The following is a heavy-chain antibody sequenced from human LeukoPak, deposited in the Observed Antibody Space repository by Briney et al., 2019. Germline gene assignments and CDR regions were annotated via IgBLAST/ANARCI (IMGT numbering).Heavy chain of an antibody. CDR3: ARQDHSGGCCYGY. V-gene: IGHV4-39*01. J-gene: IGHJ4*02. Sequence: SETLSLTCTVSGGSISSSSYYWGWIRQPPGKGLEWIGSIYYSGSTYYNPSLKSRVTISVDTSKNQFSLKLSSVTAADTAVYYCARQDHSGGCCYGYWGQGTLVTVSS. CDR1: GGSISSSSYY. CDR2: IYYSGST. D-gene: IGHD2-15*01.